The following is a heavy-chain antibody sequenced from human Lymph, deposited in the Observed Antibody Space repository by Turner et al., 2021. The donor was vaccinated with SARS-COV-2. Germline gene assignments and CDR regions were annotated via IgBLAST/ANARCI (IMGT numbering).Heavy chain of an antibody. Sequence: EVQLVATGAGLLPPGGSRRLSCAVSGIIVSRNYLSWVRQAPGKGLEWVPVIYSGGTTYYAASVKGRFTISGDNSKNTLYLQMNSLRAEDTAVYYRARDLGTYGMDVWGQGTTVTVSS. CDR2: IYSGGTT. D-gene: IGHD6-13*01. CDR1: GIIVSRNY. V-gene: IGHV3-53*02. J-gene: IGHJ6*02. CDR3: ARDLGTYGMDV.